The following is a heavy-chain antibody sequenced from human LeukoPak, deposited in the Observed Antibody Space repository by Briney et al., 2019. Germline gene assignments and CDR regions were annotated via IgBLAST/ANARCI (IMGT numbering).Heavy chain of an antibody. Sequence: ASVKVSCKASGYTFTSYGIGWVRQAPGQGPEWMGGIIPIFGTANYAQKFQGRVTITTDESTSTAYMELSSLRSEDTAVYYCARAAYYGDYGVGYYYYYMDVWGKGTTVTVSS. J-gene: IGHJ6*03. CDR3: ARAAYYGDYGVGYYYYYMDV. CDR2: IIPIFGTA. D-gene: IGHD4-17*01. CDR1: GYTFTSYG. V-gene: IGHV1-69*05.